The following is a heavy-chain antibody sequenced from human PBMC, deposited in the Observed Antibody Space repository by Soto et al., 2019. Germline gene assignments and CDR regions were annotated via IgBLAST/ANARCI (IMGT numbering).Heavy chain of an antibody. D-gene: IGHD3-10*01. CDR3: ARDEGFGQLSC. V-gene: IGHV1-18*01. CDR2: ISAYNGNT. Sequence: QVQLVQSGAEVKKPGASVKVSCKASGYTFTSYGISWVRQAPGQGLEWMGWISAYNGNTNYAQKLQGRGTMTTDPSTSTAYMELRSPRAGDTAVYYCARDEGFGQLSCWGPGPRVTVSS. CDR1: GYTFTSYG. J-gene: IGHJ4*02.